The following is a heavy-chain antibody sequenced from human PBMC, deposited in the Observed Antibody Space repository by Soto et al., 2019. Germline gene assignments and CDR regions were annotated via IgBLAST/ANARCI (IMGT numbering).Heavy chain of an antibody. D-gene: IGHD3-3*01. CDR3: AKDRGYDFWSGHRGNSSGMDV. CDR2: ISYDGSNK. CDR1: GFTFSSYG. J-gene: IGHJ6*02. Sequence: QVPLVGSGGGVVQPGRSLRLSCAASGFTFSSYGMHWVRQAPGKGLEWVAVISYDGSNKYYADSVKGRFTISRDNSKNKLYLQMNSLRAEYTAVYYCAKDRGYDFWSGHRGNSSGMDVLGQGTTGTVSS. V-gene: IGHV3-30*18.